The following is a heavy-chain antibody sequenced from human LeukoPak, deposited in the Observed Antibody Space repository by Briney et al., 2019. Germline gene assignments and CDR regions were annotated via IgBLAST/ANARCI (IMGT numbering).Heavy chain of an antibody. CDR3: AKADYYDSSGYQAAFDY. V-gene: IGHV3-9*01. CDR1: GFTFDDYA. J-gene: IGHJ4*02. D-gene: IGHD3-22*01. Sequence: PGRSLRLSCAASGFTFDDYAMHWVRQAPGKGLEWVSGISWNSGSIGYADSVKGRFTISRDNAKNSLYLQMNSLRAEDTALYYCAKADYYDSSGYQAAFDYWGQGTLVTVSS. CDR2: ISWNSGSI.